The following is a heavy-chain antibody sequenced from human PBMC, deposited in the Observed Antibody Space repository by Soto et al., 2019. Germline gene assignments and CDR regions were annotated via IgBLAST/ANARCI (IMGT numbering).Heavy chain of an antibody. J-gene: IGHJ4*02. CDR2: IRSSSSFI. CDR1: GFTFSSYS. CDR3: ARDLHYDYVWGDSRYFDY. Sequence: GGSLRLSCAASGFTFSSYSMNWVRQAPGKGLEWISYIRSSSSFIYYADSVQGRFTISRDNAKNSLYLHMNSLRDEDTAVYYCARDLHYDYVWGDSRYFDYWGQGTLVTVSS. D-gene: IGHD3-16*01. V-gene: IGHV3-48*02.